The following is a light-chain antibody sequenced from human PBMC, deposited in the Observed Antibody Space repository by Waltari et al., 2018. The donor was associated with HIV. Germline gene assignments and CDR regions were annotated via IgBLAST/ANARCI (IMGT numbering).Light chain of an antibody. Sequence: QSALTQPASVSGSPGQSITISCTGTSSDIGGYNYVSWYQQLPGKPPKALIYEVINRPSGISGRFSGPKSGSTASLTISGLQSEDEADYYCASYTARSIPWVFGGGTKLTVV. CDR3: ASYTARSIPWV. CDR2: EVI. CDR1: SSDIGGYNY. J-gene: IGLJ3*02. V-gene: IGLV2-14*03.